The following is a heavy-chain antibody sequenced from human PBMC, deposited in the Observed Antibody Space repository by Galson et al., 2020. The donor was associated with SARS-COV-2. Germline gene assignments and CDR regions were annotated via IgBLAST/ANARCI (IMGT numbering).Heavy chain of an antibody. V-gene: IGHV1-2*02. CDR1: GYTFIDYS. CDR3: ARVGPRVAGQKVPAY. CDR2: ISPNSGGT. Sequence: ASVKVSCKASGYTFIDYSMHWVRQAPGQGLEWMGWISPNSGGTNYAQKFQGRVAMTRDTSSNTAYMELTRLKSDDTAVYFCARVGPRVAGQKVPAYWGQGTLVTVSS. D-gene: IGHD6-19*01. J-gene: IGHJ4*02.